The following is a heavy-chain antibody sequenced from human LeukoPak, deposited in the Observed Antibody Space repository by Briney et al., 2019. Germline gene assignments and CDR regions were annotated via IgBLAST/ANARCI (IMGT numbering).Heavy chain of an antibody. J-gene: IGHJ6*02. CDR3: ARGGLDV. Sequence: SGGSLRLSCAASGFTFSSYWMNWARQAPGKGLEWVASINHNGNVNYYVDSVKGRFTISRDNAKNSLYLQMSNLRAEDTAVYFCARGGLDVWGQGATVTVSS. CDR2: INHNGNVN. V-gene: IGHV3-7*03. CDR1: GFTFSSYW.